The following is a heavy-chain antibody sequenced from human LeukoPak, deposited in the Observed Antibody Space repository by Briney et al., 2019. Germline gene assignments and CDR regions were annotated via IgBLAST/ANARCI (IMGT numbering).Heavy chain of an antibody. CDR1: GYSISSGYQ. V-gene: IGHV4-38-2*02. CDR2: IYHSGSA. J-gene: IGHJ5*02. D-gene: IGHD2-2*01. CDR3: AIDPRWLTPDCTSTSCYENYFDP. Sequence: SETLSLTCAVSGYSISSGYQWAWIRQPPGKGLEWIGSIYHSGSAHYNPSLKSRATISVDTSNNQFSLKLSSVTAADTAVYYCAIDPRWLTPDCTSTSCYENYFDPWGQGTLVTVSS.